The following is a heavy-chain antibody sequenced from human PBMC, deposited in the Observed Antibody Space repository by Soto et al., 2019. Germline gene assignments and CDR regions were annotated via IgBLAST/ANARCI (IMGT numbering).Heavy chain of an antibody. D-gene: IGHD3-10*02. Sequence: QVQLQESGPGLVKPSETLSLTCTVSGGSISSYYWSWIRQPPGKGLEWIGCIFYSGSTSYNPSFKSRVTISIDTSEYQFSLKLNSVTAADTAVYYCASMIGDPVLSFDSWGQGTLVAVSS. CDR1: GGSISSYY. CDR3: ASMIGDPVLSFDS. CDR2: IFYSGST. V-gene: IGHV4-59*01. J-gene: IGHJ5*01.